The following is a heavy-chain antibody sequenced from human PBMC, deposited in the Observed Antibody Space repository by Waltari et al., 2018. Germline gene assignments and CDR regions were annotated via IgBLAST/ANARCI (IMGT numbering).Heavy chain of an antibody. CDR3: ATYIGASIGTAAFDV. Sequence: QLNLQESGPGLVKPSDTLLLTCSVSGGSITNNRHYWGWIRQPPGKGLEWTATISYSGATYYNPSLKSRVTISADTSKNQFALKLSSVTAADTAVYYCATYIGASIGTAAFDVWGQGTMVTVSS. V-gene: IGHV4-39*01. CDR1: GGSITNNRHY. CDR2: ISYSGAT. D-gene: IGHD3-16*01. J-gene: IGHJ3*01.